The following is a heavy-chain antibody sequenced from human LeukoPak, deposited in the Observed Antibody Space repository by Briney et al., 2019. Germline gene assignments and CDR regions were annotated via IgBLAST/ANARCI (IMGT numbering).Heavy chain of an antibody. CDR2: IKQDGSEK. D-gene: IGHD6-25*01. V-gene: IGHV3-7*04. CDR1: GFTFSSYW. Sequence: GGSLRLSCAASGFTFSSYWMSWVRQAPGKGLEWVANIKQDGSEKYYVDSVKDRFTISRDNAKNSLYLQMNSLRAEDTAVYYCARGGYYDAFDIWGQGTMVTVSS. CDR3: ARGGYYDAFDI. J-gene: IGHJ3*02.